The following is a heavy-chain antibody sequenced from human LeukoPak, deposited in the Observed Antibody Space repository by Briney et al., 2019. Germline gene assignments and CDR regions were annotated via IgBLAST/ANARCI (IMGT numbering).Heavy chain of an antibody. CDR2: IYSTGST. J-gene: IGHJ4*02. CDR3: ARDGEYYHSSGYTYYFDY. D-gene: IGHD3-22*01. Sequence: SETRSLTWSLSGGSVTSDNFYWSWIRQPPGRGLEWIGYIYSTGSTNYNPPLESRVPISVDTSKNQFSLKLSSVTAADTAVYYCARDGEYYHSSGYTYYFDYWGQGALVTVSS. CDR1: GGSVTSDNFY. V-gene: IGHV4-61*01.